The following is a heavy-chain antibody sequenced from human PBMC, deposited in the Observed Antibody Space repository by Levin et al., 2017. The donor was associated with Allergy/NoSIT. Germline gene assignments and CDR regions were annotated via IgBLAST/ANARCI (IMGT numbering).Heavy chain of an antibody. CDR1: GGSFSGY. J-gene: IGHJ3*02. V-gene: IGHV4-34*01. D-gene: IGHD3-9*01. CDR2: INQVGST. Sequence: NPSETLSLTCAVDGGSFSGYWSWIRQSPGKGLEWIGEINQVGSTNNNPSLESRLTLSVDRSKNQLSLKLQSVTAADTAVYYCARARPPDILAEFYHNIFDIWGQGTKVTVSS. CDR3: ARARPPDILAEFYHNIFDI.